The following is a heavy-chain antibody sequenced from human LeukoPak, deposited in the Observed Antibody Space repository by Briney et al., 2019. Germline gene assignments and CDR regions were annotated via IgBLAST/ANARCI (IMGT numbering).Heavy chain of an antibody. CDR3: ARGVGGATVCGC. CDR2: IHYTGST. CDR1: GVSISSSNYY. V-gene: IGHV4-39*01. Sequence: SETLSLTCTVSGVSISSSNYYWGWIRQPPGKGLEWIGNIHYTGSTYYNPSLKSRVTISVDTSRNQFSLKLSSVTAADTAVYYCARGVGGATVCGCWGQGTLVTVSS. J-gene: IGHJ4*02. D-gene: IGHD2-21*01.